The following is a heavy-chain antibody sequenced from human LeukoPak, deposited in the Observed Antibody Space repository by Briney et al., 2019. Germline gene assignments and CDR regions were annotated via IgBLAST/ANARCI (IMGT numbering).Heavy chain of an antibody. CDR2: TYYRSKWYN. D-gene: IGHD4-23*01. J-gene: IGHJ4*02. Sequence: SQTLSLTCAISGDSVSSNSAAWNWIRQSPSRGPEWLGRTYYRSKWYNDYAVSVKSRITINPDTSKNQFSLQLNSVTPEDTAVYYCARDRRVDYGGNSDGFDYWGQGTLVTVSS. V-gene: IGHV6-1*01. CDR3: ARDRRVDYGGNSDGFDY. CDR1: GDSVSSNSAA.